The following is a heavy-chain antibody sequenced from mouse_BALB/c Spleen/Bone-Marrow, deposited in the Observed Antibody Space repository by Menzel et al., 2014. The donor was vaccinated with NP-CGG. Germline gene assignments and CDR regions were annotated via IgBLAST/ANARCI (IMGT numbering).Heavy chain of an antibody. J-gene: IGHJ4*01. CDR3: ARNVYYYGSSPMDY. CDR1: GVSLTSYA. Sequence: VKLVESGPGLVQPSQSLSITCTVSGVSLTSYAVHWVRQSPGKGLEWLGVIWSGGSTDYNAAFISRLSISKDNSKSQVFFKMNSLQANDTAIYYCARNVYYYGSSPMDYWGQGTSGTVSS. V-gene: IGHV2-2*02. CDR2: IWSGGST. D-gene: IGHD1-1*01.